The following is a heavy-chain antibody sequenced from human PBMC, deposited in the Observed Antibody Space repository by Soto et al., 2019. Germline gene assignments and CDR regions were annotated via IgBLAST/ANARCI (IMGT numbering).Heavy chain of an antibody. Sequence: VGSLRLSCAASGFTFSSYAMSWVRQAPGKGLEWVSAISGSGGSTYYADSVKGRFTISRDNSKNTLYLQMKSLRAEDTAVYYCANDIGSYSSSDASHIWGEGTMVTV. CDR3: ANDIGSYSSSDASHI. J-gene: IGHJ3*02. CDR1: GFTFSSYA. CDR2: ISGSGGST. D-gene: IGHD1-26*01. V-gene: IGHV3-23*01.